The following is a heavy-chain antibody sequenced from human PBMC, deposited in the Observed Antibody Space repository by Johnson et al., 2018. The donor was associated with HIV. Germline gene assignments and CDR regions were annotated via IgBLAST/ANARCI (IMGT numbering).Heavy chain of an antibody. V-gene: IGHV3-30*14. D-gene: IGHD1-14*01. J-gene: IGHJ3*02. CDR1: GFTFSNYA. Sequence: QVQLVESGGGVVQPGRSLRLSCTASGFTFSNYAIHWVRQAPGKGLEWVAVISNDGSFQYYTDSVKGRFTISRDNSKNTLYLQMNSLRAEDTAVYYCTRESTEAFDIWGQGTMVTVSS. CDR3: TRESTEAFDI. CDR2: ISNDGSFQ.